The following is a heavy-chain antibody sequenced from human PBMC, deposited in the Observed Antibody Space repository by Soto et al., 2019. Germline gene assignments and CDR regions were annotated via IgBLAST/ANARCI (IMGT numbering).Heavy chain of an antibody. CDR2: ISGSGGST. CDR1: GFTFSSYA. Sequence: EVQLLESGGSLVQPGGSLRLSCVASGFTFSSYAMSWVRQAPGKGLEWVSAISGSGGSTYYADSVKGRFTISRDNSKNTLYLQMNSLRAEDTAVYYCAKAGVRYFDWLLDSFDYWGQGTLVTVSS. D-gene: IGHD3-9*01. V-gene: IGHV3-23*01. J-gene: IGHJ4*02. CDR3: AKAGVRYFDWLLDSFDY.